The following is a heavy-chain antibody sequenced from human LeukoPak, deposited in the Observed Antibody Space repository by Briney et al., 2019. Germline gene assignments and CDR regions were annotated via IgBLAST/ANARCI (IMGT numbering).Heavy chain of an antibody. CDR3: ARGYGSYAY. V-gene: IGHV4-4*07. D-gene: IGHD2-8*01. CDR2: IYASGNT. J-gene: IGHJ4*02. Sequence: PSETLSLTCTVSGGSISGYYWNWIRQPAEKGLEWIGRIYASGNTNYNPTLKSRVTVSVDTSKNQFFLKLNFVTAADTAVYYCARGYGSYAYWGQGTLVTVSS. CDR1: GGSISGYY.